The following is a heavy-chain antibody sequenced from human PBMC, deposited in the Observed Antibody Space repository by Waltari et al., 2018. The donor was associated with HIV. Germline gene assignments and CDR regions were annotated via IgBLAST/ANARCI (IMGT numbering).Heavy chain of an antibody. D-gene: IGHD3-22*01. CDR1: GFTFNKYW. J-gene: IGHJ4*02. Sequence: EVQLVESGGGLVQPGGSLRLSCAASGFTFNKYWMTWVRQAPGKGLEWVAKIKQDESEKYYVDSLKGRFTISRDNAKNSLFLQMNSLRVEDTAVYYCAREALYDSSGYYFDYWGQGTLVTVSS. V-gene: IGHV3-7*01. CDR3: AREALYDSSGYYFDY. CDR2: IKQDESEK.